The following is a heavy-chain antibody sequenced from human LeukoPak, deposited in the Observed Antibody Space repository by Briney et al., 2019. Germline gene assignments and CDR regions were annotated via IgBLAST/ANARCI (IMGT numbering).Heavy chain of an antibody. CDR2: IYYSGST. D-gene: IGHD4-23*01. V-gene: IGHV4-59*01. Sequence: PSETLSLTCTVSGGSISGYYYNWIRQPPGKGLEWIGYIYYSGSTNYNPSFKSRVTISLDTSKNKFSLKLSSVTTADTAVYYCARSVVTLYWYFDLWGRGTLVTVSS. J-gene: IGHJ2*01. CDR1: GGSISGYY. CDR3: ARSVVTLYWYFDL.